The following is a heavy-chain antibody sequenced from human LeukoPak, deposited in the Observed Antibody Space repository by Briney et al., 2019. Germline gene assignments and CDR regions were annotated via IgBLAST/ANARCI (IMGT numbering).Heavy chain of an antibody. Sequence: SETLSLTCTVSGGSISSYYWSWIRQPPGKGLEWIGYIYYSGSTNYNPSLKSRVTISVDTSKNQFSLKLSSVTAADTAVYYCARAVGAPSGDAFDIWGQGTMVTVSS. CDR1: GGSISSYY. CDR3: ARAVGAPSGDAFDI. CDR2: IYYSGST. V-gene: IGHV4-59*12. D-gene: IGHD1-26*01. J-gene: IGHJ3*02.